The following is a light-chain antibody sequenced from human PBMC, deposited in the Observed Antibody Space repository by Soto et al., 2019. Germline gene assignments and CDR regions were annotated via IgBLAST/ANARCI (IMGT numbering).Light chain of an antibody. CDR3: QQRSNWPLT. V-gene: IGKV3-11*01. J-gene: IGKJ2*01. CDR2: DAS. CDR1: QSVSSY. Sequence: EIVLTQSPATLSLSPGERATLSCRASQSVSSYLAWYQQKPGQAPRLLIYDASNRATGIPARFSGSGSETDCTLTISSREPEDFAVYYCQQRSNWPLTFGQGTKLEIK.